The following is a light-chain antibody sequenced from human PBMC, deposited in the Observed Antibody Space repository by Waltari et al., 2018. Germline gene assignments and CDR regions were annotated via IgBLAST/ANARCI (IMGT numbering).Light chain of an antibody. CDR2: DAS. V-gene: IGKV3-11*01. Sequence: IVLPQSPATLSLSPGASATLSCRASQTVRSYLAWYQQKPGQAPRLLIFDASSRATGIPAKFSGSGSGTDFTLTVSSLEPEDFAVYYCQQRRNWPYTFGQGTRVEI. CDR3: QQRRNWPYT. J-gene: IGKJ2*01. CDR1: QTVRSY.